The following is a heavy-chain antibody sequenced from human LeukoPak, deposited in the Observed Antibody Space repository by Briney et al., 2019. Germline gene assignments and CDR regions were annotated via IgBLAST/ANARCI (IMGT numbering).Heavy chain of an antibody. Sequence: GGSLRLSCAASGFTFSNYAMSWVRQAPGKGLEWVSAISVSGGSTYYADSVKGRFTISRDNSKNTLYLQMNSLRAEDTAVYYCAKSTLPMVRGARGTSFDYWGQGTLVTVSS. V-gene: IGHV3-23*01. CDR3: AKSTLPMVRGARGTSFDY. CDR1: GFTFSNYA. D-gene: IGHD3-10*01. CDR2: ISVSGGST. J-gene: IGHJ4*02.